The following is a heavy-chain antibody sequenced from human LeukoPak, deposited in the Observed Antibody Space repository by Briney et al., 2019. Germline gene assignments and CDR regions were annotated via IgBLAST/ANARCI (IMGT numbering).Heavy chain of an antibody. CDR1: GFTVITND. J-gene: IGHJ4*02. CDR3: ARGVEPLAANTLAY. D-gene: IGHD1-14*01. V-gene: IGHV3-53*01. CDR2: LYSDGNT. Sequence: GGSLRLSCAASGFTVITNDMTSVRQAPGKGLEWGSVLYSDGNTKYADSVQGRFTISRDNSKNTLYLEMNSLSPDDTAVYYCARGVEPLAANTLAYWGQGTLVTVSS.